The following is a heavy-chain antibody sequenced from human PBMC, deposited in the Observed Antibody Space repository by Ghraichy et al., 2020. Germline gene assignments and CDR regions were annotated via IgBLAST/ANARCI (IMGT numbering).Heavy chain of an antibody. D-gene: IGHD3-3*01. CDR2: INPNSGGT. Sequence: ASVTVSCKASGYTFTGYYMHWVRQAPGQGLEWMGWINPNSGGTNYAQKFQGRVTMTRDTSISTAYMALSRLRADDTAVYYCATLEWLLSTDPYYYYYGMDVWGQGTTVTVSS. CDR3: ATLEWLLSTDPYYYYYGMDV. J-gene: IGHJ6*02. V-gene: IGHV1-2*02. CDR1: GYTFTGYY.